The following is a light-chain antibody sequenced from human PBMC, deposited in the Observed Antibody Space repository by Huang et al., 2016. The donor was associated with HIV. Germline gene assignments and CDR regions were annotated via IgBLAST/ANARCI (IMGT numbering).Light chain of an antibody. J-gene: IGKJ4*01. Sequence: EIVLTQSPGTLSLSPGERAALSCRASQNITNNLLAWYQKKSGQAPRLLISVASSRAIGIPDRFSGSGSGTDFTLIISRLEPQDSAVFYCQQYLTSPLTFGGGTNVEI. CDR1: QNITNNL. CDR2: VAS. V-gene: IGKV3-20*01. CDR3: QQYLTSPLT.